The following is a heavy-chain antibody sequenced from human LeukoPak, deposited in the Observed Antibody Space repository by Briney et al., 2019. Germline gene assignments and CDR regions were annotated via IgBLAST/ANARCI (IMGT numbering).Heavy chain of an antibody. CDR1: GYTFTGYY. V-gene: IGHV1-2*02. D-gene: IGHD6-19*01. Sequence: GASVKVSCKASGYTFTGYYMHWVRQAPGQGLEWMGWINPNSGGTNYAQKFQGRVTMTRDTSISTAYMELSRLRSDDTAVYYCARVIAVAGTKYYDMDVWGQGTTVTVSS. CDR2: INPNSGGT. J-gene: IGHJ6*02. CDR3: ARVIAVAGTKYYDMDV.